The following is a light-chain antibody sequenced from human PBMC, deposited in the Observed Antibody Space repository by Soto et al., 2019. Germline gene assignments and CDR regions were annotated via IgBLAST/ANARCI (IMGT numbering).Light chain of an antibody. J-gene: IGKJ3*01. CDR2: GAS. V-gene: IGKV3-20*01. CDR1: QSVSSNY. CDR3: QRYGSSPLT. Sequence: EIVLTQSPGTLSLSPGERATLSCRASQSVSSNYLAWYQQKPGQAPRLLIYGASSRVTGIPDRFSGSGSGTDFTLTISRREPEDWAVYYCQRYGSSPLTFGPGTKVDIK.